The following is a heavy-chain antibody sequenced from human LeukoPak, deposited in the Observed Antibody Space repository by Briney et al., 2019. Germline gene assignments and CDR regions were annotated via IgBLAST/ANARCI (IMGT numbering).Heavy chain of an antibody. CDR2: IIPIFGTA. J-gene: IGHJ4*02. Sequence: SVKVSCKASGGTFSSYASSWVRQAPGQGLEWRGGIIPIFGTANYAQKFQGRVTITADKSTSTAYMELSSLRSEDTAVYYCARGDTIFGVVTFDYWGQGTLVTVSS. D-gene: IGHD3-3*01. CDR1: GGTFSSYA. V-gene: IGHV1-69*06. CDR3: ARGDTIFGVVTFDY.